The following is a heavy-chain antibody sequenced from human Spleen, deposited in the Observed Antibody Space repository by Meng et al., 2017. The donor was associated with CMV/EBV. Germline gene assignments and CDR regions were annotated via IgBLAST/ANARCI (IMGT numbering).Heavy chain of an antibody. D-gene: IGHD3-10*01. CDR2: INPNSGGT. CDR1: GYTFTGFY. Sequence: ASVKVSCKTSGYTFTGFYVHWVRQAPGRGLQWMGWINPNSGGTNYAQKFQGRVTMTRDTSISTTYMDLSRLRSDDTAVYYCARGGPWYGSGINWFDPWGQGTLVTVSS. J-gene: IGHJ5*02. V-gene: IGHV1-2*02. CDR3: ARGGPWYGSGINWFDP.